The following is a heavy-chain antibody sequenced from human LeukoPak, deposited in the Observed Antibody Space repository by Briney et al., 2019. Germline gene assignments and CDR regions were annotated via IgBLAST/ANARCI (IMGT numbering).Heavy chain of an antibody. Sequence: ASVKVSCKASGYTFTGYYMHWVRQAPGQGLEWMGWINPNSGGTNYAQKFQGRVTMTRDTSISTAYMELSRLRSDDTAVYYCARGMLERSYYYYMDVWGKGTTVTVSS. J-gene: IGHJ6*03. V-gene: IGHV1-2*02. CDR2: INPNSGGT. D-gene: IGHD2-8*01. CDR1: GYTFTGYY. CDR3: ARGMLERSYYYYMDV.